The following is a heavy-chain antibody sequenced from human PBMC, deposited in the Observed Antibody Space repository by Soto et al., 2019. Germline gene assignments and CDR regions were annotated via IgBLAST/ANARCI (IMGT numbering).Heavy chain of an antibody. CDR2: ISSSSSYI. V-gene: IGHV3-21*01. CDR3: ARDGVLIDDFWSAFYPTYFDV. D-gene: IGHD3-3*01. J-gene: IGHJ4*02. Sequence: GGSLRLSCAASGFTFSNYNMNWVRQAPGKGLEWVSSISSSSSYIYYADSVTGRLTISRINAKNSLYLQMESVRAEDTAVYYCARDGVLIDDFWSAFYPTYFDVWGQGSLVTVSS. CDR1: GFTFSNYN.